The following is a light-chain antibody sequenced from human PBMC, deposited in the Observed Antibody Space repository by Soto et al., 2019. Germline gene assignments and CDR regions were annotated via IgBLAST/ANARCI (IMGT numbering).Light chain of an antibody. V-gene: IGKV1-8*01. CDR3: QQYYSYPSTT. CDR1: QGISSY. CDR2: AAS. J-gene: IGKJ5*01. Sequence: AIRMTQSPSSLSASTGDRVTITCRASQGISSYLAWYQQKPGKAPKLLIYAASTLQSGVPSRFSGSGSGTDFTLTISCLQSEDFATYCCQQYYSYPSTTFGQGTRLEIK.